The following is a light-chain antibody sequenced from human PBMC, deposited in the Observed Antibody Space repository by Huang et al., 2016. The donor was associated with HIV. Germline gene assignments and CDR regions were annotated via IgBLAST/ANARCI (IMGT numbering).Light chain of an antibody. CDR1: QNINIH. V-gene: IGKV1-39*01. Sequence: IQLTQSPSSLSAFVGDSVTITCRASQNINIHLNWYQQKPGKAPKLLIYATASLHSGVPSRFSGSGSGTDVTLTINSLQPEDSASYSCQQSYSTPRVTFGPGTKINI. J-gene: IGKJ3*01. CDR2: ATA. CDR3: QQSYSTPRVT.